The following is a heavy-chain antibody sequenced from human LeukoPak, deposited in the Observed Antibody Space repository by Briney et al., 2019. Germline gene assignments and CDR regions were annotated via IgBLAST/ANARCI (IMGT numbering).Heavy chain of an antibody. CDR3: ARDIWGYCSSTSCYEGAFDI. J-gene: IGHJ3*02. V-gene: IGHV3-74*01. CDR2: INSDGSST. CDR1: GFTFSSYW. D-gene: IGHD2-2*01. Sequence: GGSLRLSCAASGFTFSSYWMHWVRQAPGKGLVWVSRINSDGSSTSYADSVKGRFTISRDNAKNTLYLQMNSLRAEDTAVYYCARDIWGYCSSTSCYEGAFDIWAKGQWSPSLQ.